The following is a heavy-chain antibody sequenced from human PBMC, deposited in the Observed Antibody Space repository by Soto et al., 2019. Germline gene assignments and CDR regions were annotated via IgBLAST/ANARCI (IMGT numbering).Heavy chain of an antibody. CDR1: GFTFDDYA. CDR3: AKDIAKSPDVGYYDILTGYYNAPGFDY. D-gene: IGHD3-9*01. Sequence: EVQLVESGGGLVQPGRSLRLSCAASGFTFDDYAMHWVRQAPGKGLEWVSGISWNSGSIGYADSVRGRFTISRDNAKNSLYLQMNSLRAEDTALYYCAKDIAKSPDVGYYDILTGYYNAPGFDYWGQGTLVTVSS. J-gene: IGHJ4*02. CDR2: ISWNSGSI. V-gene: IGHV3-9*01.